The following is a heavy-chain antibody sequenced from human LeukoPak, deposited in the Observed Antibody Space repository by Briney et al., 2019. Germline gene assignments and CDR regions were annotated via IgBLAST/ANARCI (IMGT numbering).Heavy chain of an antibody. J-gene: IGHJ4*02. D-gene: IGHD2-2*01. CDR2: IYYSGST. CDR3: ARARPWGYCSSSSCYGFDY. Sequence: KSSETLSLTCTVSSGSISSYYWSWIRQPPGKGLEWIGYIYYSGSTNYNPSLKSRVTISVDASKNQFSLKLSSVTAADTAVYYCARARPWGYCSSSSCYGFDYWGQGTLVTVSS. V-gene: IGHV4-59*01. CDR1: SGSISSYY.